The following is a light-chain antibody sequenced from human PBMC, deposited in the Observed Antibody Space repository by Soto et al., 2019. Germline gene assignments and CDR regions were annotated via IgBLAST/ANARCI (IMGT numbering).Light chain of an antibody. CDR2: GAS. CDR1: QSVSSY. V-gene: IGKV3-15*01. Sequence: EILMTQSPATLSVSPGERATLSCRASQSVSSYLAWYQQKPGQPPRLLIYGASTRATGIPARFSGSGSGTDFTLTISSLQSEDFAVYYCQQYKNWPRTFGQGTKVEIK. CDR3: QQYKNWPRT. J-gene: IGKJ1*01.